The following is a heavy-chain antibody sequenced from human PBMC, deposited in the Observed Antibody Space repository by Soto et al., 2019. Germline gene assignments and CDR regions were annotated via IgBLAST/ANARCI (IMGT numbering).Heavy chain of an antibody. CDR3: TGEVASGY. D-gene: IGHD2-8*02. CDR2: ISRDGGTK. CDR1: GFTVSTYG. Sequence: QVQLVESGGGVVQPGRSLRLSCAVSGFTVSTYGMHWVRQAPGKGLEWVAVISRDGGTKYYADSVKGRFTISRDNSRNTLFLEMNSLRGDDMAVYYCTGEVASGYWGQGTLGTFAS. J-gene: IGHJ4*02. V-gene: IGHV3-30*03.